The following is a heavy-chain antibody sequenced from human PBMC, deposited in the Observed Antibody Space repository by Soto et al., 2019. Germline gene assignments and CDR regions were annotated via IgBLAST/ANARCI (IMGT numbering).Heavy chain of an antibody. Sequence: VASVKVSCKASGGSFNSFAISWVRQAPGQGLEWMGGIIPIFGAASYGQRIQGRVTITADESTSTAFMELSSLRSEDTAVYYCARIRSLVSSGYYAYWGQGTLVTVSS. CDR2: IIPIFGAA. CDR3: ARIRSLVSSGYYAY. D-gene: IGHD3-22*01. J-gene: IGHJ4*02. V-gene: IGHV1-69*13. CDR1: GGSFNSFA.